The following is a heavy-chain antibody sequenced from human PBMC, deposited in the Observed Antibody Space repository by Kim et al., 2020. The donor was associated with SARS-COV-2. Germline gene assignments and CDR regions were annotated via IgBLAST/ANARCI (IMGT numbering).Heavy chain of an antibody. D-gene: IGHD3-16*01. J-gene: IGHJ5*02. V-gene: IGHV3-15*01. CDR3: TTDLGGPGP. CDR2: GTT. Sequence: GTTDYAAPVKGRFSISRDDSKNTLYLQMNSLKTDDTAVYYCTTDLGGPGPWGQGTLVTVSS.